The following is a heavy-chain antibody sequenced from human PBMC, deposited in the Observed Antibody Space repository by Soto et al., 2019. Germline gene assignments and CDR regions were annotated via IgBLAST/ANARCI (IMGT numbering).Heavy chain of an antibody. CDR1: GGTFSSYA. CDR2: IIPIFGTA. J-gene: IGHJ6*02. CDR3: AREPPEYCSSTSCYSPLDV. Sequence: SVKVSCKASGGTFSSYAISWVRQAPGQGLEWMGGIIPIFGTANYAQKFQGRVTITAAESTSTAYMELSSLRSEDTAVYYCAREPPEYCSSTSCYSPLDVWGQGTTVTVSS. V-gene: IGHV1-69*13. D-gene: IGHD2-2*01.